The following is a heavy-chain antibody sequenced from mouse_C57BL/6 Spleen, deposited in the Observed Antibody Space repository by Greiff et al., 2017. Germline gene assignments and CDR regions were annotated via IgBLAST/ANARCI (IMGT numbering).Heavy chain of an antibody. V-gene: IGHV1-64*01. CDR2: IHPNSGST. CDR3: SRERSYLDY. J-gene: IGHJ2*01. Sequence: QVQLQQPGAELVKPGASVKLSCKASGYTFTSSWMHWVKQRHGQGLEWIGMIHPNSGSTNYNDKFKIKATLPVDKSSSTAYMQLSSLTSVDSAVYYCSRERSYLDYWGQGTTLTVSS. CDR1: GYTFTSSW.